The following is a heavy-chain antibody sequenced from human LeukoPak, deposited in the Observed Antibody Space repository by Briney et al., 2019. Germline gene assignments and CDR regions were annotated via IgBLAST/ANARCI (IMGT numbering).Heavy chain of an antibody. CDR3: AKDIAGGGRLFGELLSGGLDY. CDR2: ISGDGGRT. Sequence: PGGSLRLSCAASGFTFDDYAMHWVRQAPGKGLEWVSLISGDGGRTYYADSVKGRFTISRDNSKNSLYLQMNSLRTEDTALYYCAKDIAGGGRLFGELLSGGLDYWGQGTLVTVSS. CDR1: GFTFDDYA. V-gene: IGHV3-43*02. D-gene: IGHD3-10*02. J-gene: IGHJ4*02.